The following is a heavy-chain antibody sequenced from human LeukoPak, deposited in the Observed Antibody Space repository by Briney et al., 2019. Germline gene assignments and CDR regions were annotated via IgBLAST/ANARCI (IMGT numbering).Heavy chain of an antibody. CDR2: ISGSGGST. CDR1: GFTFSTYA. J-gene: IGHJ6*04. CDR3: ARDIGRSGWFSMDV. D-gene: IGHD6-19*01. V-gene: IGHV3-23*01. Sequence: PGGSLRLSCVASGFTFSTYAMGWVRQVPGKGLEWVSAISGSGGSTYYADSVKGRFTISRDNSKNTLYLQMNSLRAEDTAVYYCARDIGRSGWFSMDVWGKGTTVTISS.